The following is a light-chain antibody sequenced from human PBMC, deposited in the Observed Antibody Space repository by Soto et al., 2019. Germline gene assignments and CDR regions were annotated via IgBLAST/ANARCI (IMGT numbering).Light chain of an antibody. J-gene: IGKJ1*01. CDR1: QSVTSSH. Sequence: EIVLTQTPGTLSLSPGERATLSCRASQSVTSSHLAWYQQIPGQAPRLLVYGASTRATGVPARFTGSGSGIEFSLTISSLLSEDSAFYYCQQYFNWPLTWTFGPGTKVQIK. CDR3: QQYFNWPLTWT. V-gene: IGKV3-15*01. CDR2: GAS.